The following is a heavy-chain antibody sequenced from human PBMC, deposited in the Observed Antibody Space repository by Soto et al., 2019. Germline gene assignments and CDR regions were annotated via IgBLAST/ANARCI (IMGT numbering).Heavy chain of an antibody. CDR2: ISYDGSNK. CDR3: AKDKGIVGAAPHY. D-gene: IGHD1-26*01. CDR1: GFTFSSYG. Sequence: QVQLVESGGGVVQPGRSLRLSCAASGFTFSSYGMHWVRQAPGKELEWVAVISYDGSNKYYADSVKGRFTISRDNSKNTLYLQMNSLRAEDTAVYYCAKDKGIVGAAPHYWGQGTRVTVSS. V-gene: IGHV3-30*18. J-gene: IGHJ4*02.